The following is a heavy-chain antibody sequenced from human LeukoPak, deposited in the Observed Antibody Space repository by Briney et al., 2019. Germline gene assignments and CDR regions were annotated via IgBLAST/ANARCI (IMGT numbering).Heavy chain of an antibody. D-gene: IGHD5-18*01. CDR1: GFTFSKYW. V-gene: IGHV3-7*01. CDR3: ASEGEFGYGYFY. CDR2: IKQDSSEK. J-gene: IGHJ4*02. Sequence: GGSLRLSCAASGFTFSKYWMSWARQAPGKGLEWVANIKQDSSEKNYVDSVKGRFTILRDNAKNSLYLQMNSLRAEDAAVYYCASEGEFGYGYFYWGQGTLVTVSS.